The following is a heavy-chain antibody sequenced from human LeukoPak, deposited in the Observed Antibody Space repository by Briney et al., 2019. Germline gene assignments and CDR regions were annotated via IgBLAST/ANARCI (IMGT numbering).Heavy chain of an antibody. CDR1: GGSISSSSYY. V-gene: IGHV3-74*01. CDR3: ARGLSGYASSLGY. CDR2: INSDGSST. J-gene: IGHJ4*02. Sequence: ETLSLTCTVSGGSISSSSYYWGWIHQPPGKGLEWVSRINSDGSSTSYADSVRGRFSISRDNAKNTLYLQMNSLRAEDTAVYYCARGLSGYASSLGYWGQGTLVTVSA. D-gene: IGHD6-6*01.